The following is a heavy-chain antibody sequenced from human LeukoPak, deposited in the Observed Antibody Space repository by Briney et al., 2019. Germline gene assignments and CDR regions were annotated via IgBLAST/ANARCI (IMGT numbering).Heavy chain of an antibody. J-gene: IGHJ4*02. CDR2: IYSGGST. Sequence: GGSLRLSCAASGFTVSSNYMSWVRQAPGKGLEWVSVIYSGGSTYYADSVKGRFTISRDNSKNTLYLQMNSLRAEDTAVYYCARDPTYYYDSSGYIPGFDYWGQGTLVTVSS. V-gene: IGHV3-66*01. CDR3: ARDPTYYYDSSGYIPGFDY. D-gene: IGHD3-22*01. CDR1: GFTVSSNY.